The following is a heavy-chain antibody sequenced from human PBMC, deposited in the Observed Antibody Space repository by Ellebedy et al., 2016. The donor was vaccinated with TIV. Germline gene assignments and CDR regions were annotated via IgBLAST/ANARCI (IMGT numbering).Heavy chain of an antibody. J-gene: IGHJ4*02. Sequence: GESLKISCKGSGYSFTNFWIGWVRQMPGKGLEWMGNLNPSDSDTNYSPSFQGHVTLSADKSTTTAYLQWTSLQASDTAIYYCALLYRRSLNYWGQGSLVTVSS. CDR2: LNPSDSDT. V-gene: IGHV5-10-1*01. D-gene: IGHD1-26*01. CDR3: ALLYRRSLNY. CDR1: GYSFTNFW.